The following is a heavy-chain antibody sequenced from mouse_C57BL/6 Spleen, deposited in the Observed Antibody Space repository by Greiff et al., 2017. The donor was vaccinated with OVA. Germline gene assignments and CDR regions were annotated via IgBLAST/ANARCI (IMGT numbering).Heavy chain of an antibody. CDR1: GYTFTSYW. J-gene: IGHJ3*01. CDR3: ARQGDYDRGAWFAY. CDR2: IYPSDSET. V-gene: IGHV1-61*01. D-gene: IGHD2-4*01. Sequence: QVQLQQPGAELVRPGSSVKLSCKASGYTFTSYWMDWVKQRPGQGLEWIGNIYPSDSETHYNPKFKDKATLTVDKSSSTAYMQLSSLTSEDSAVYYCARQGDYDRGAWFAYWGQGTLVTVSA.